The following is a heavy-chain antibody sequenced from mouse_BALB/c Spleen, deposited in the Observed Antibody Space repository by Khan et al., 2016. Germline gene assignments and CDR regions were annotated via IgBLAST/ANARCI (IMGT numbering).Heavy chain of an antibody. CDR3: ASDLYYYSSSRYCDV. D-gene: IGHD1-1*01. V-gene: IGHV9-3-1*01. J-gene: IGHJ1*01. Sequence: QIQLVQSGPELKRPGKTVKISCKASGYTFTNYGINWVKQAPGKGLKWMGWINTYSGESTYADDFKGRFAFSLETHANTAYLQINNLNNEATATYFCASDLYYYSSSRYCDVGGAGTTVTVSS. CDR1: GYTFTNYG. CDR2: INTYSGES.